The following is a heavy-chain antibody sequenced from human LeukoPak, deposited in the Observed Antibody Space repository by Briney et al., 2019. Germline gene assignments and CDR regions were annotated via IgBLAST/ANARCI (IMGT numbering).Heavy chain of an antibody. CDR1: GFTFSSYS. CDR2: ISSSSSYI. CDR3: AREEYSSYGDPLDY. D-gene: IGHD6-6*01. J-gene: IGHJ4*02. Sequence: GGSLRLSCAASGFTFSSYSMNWVRQAPGKGLEWVSSISSSSSYIYYADSVKGRFTISRDNAKNSLYLQMNSLRAEDTAVYYCAREEYSSYGDPLDYWGQGTLVTVSS. V-gene: IGHV3-21*01.